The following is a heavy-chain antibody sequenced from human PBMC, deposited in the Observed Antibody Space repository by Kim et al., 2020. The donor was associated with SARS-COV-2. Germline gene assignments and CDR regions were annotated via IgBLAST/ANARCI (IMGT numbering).Heavy chain of an antibody. Sequence: ASVKVSCKASGYTFTSYAMHWVRQAPGQRLEWMGWINAGNGNTKYSQKFQGRVTITRDTSASTAYMELSSLRSEDTAVYCCARDSQSITMIGVQRGDWYFDLWGRGTLVTVSS. V-gene: IGHV1-3*01. CDR3: ARDSQSITMIGVQRGDWYFDL. J-gene: IGHJ2*01. CDR1: GYTFTSYA. CDR2: INAGNGNT. D-gene: IGHD3-22*01.